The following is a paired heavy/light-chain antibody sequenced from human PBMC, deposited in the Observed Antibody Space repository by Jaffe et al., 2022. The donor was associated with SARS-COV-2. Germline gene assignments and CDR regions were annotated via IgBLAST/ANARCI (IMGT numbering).Heavy chain of an antibody. Sequence: QVQLVQSGAEVKKPGASVKVSCKASGYTFPSYGIHWVRQAPGQRLEWMGWINAGNGNTHYSQNFQGRVTITRDTSASTAYMELSSLRSEDTAVFYCARAVVSDDNFDYWGQGTLVTVSS. CDR1: GYTFPSYG. V-gene: IGHV1-3*01. D-gene: IGHD2-15*01. CDR3: ARAVVSDDNFDY. CDR2: INAGNGNT. J-gene: IGHJ4*02.
Light chain of an antibody. Sequence: QTVVTQEPSLTVSPGGTVTLTCASSTGAVTSGYNPNWFQQEPGQAPRALIYGASNKHSWTPARFSGSLLGGKAALTLSGVQPEDEAEYYCLLYCGGAWVFGGGTKLTVL. CDR1: TGAVTSGYN. V-gene: IGLV7-43*01. J-gene: IGLJ3*02. CDR3: LLYCGGAWV. CDR2: GAS.